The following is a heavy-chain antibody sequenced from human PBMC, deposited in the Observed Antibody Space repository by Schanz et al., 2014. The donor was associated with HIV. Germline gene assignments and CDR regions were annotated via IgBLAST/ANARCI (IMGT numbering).Heavy chain of an antibody. CDR2: ISSSSSTI. V-gene: IGHV3-48*02. CDR3: TRDGGCSGSACYGYGMDV. D-gene: IGHD1-26*01. CDR1: RFTFNVYG. J-gene: IGHJ6*02. Sequence: EVQLLESGGGLVQPGGSLRLSCAASRFTFNVYGMHWVRQAPGKGLEWVSYISSSSSTIYYADSVKGRFTISRDNAKNTLFLQMNNLREDDTAVYYCTRDGGCSGSACYGYGMDVWGQGTTVTVSS.